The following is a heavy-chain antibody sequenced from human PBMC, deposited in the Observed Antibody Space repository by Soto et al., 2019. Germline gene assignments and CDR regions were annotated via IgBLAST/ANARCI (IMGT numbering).Heavy chain of an antibody. CDR1: GDSVSSNSAA. Sequence: SQTLSLTCAISGDSVSSNSAAWNWIRQSPSRGLEWLGRTYYRSKWYNDYAVSVKSRITINPDTSKNQFSLQLNSVTPEDTAVYYCARFLSADLKRAYFSYFDYWGQGTLVTVSS. V-gene: IGHV6-1*01. CDR3: ARFLSADLKRAYFSYFDY. D-gene: IGHD3-16*01. CDR2: TYYRSKWYN. J-gene: IGHJ4*02.